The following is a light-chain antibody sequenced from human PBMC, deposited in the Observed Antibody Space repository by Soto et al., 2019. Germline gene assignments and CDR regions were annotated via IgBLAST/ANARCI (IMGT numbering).Light chain of an antibody. CDR3: QQYGSSPWT. V-gene: IGKV3-20*01. CDR2: GAS. Sequence: ETVLTQSPDTLSLSPGERATLSCRASQSISSTYLAWYHQKPGQAPRLLIYGASTRATGIPDRFSGSGSGTDFTLTISRLEPEESAVYYCQQYGSSPWTFGQGTKVEIK. J-gene: IGKJ1*01. CDR1: QSISSTY.